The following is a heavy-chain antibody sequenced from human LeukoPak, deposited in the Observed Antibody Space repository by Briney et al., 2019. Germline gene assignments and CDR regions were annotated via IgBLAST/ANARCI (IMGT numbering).Heavy chain of an antibody. CDR2: IYHSGST. Sequence: PSETLSLTCTVSGYSISSGYYWGWIRQPPGKGLEWIGSIYHSGSTYYNPSLKSRVTISVDTSKNQFSLKLSSVTAADTAVYYCARDRRYSGYALDYWGQGTLVTVSS. V-gene: IGHV4-38-2*02. D-gene: IGHD5-12*01. CDR1: GYSISSGYY. J-gene: IGHJ4*02. CDR3: ARDRRYSGYALDY.